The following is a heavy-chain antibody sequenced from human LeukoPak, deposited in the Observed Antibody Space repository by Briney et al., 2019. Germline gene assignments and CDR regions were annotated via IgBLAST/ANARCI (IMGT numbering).Heavy chain of an antibody. Sequence: ASVKVSCKASGYTFTNYDINWVRQAAGQGLEWMGYKNPNSGNSAYAQKFQGRVTITTDASISTAYMELSGLRSEDTALYYCAREGLDYWGQGTLVTVSS. J-gene: IGHJ4*02. CDR2: KNPNSGNS. CDR3: AREGLDY. V-gene: IGHV1-8*01. CDR1: GYTFTNYD.